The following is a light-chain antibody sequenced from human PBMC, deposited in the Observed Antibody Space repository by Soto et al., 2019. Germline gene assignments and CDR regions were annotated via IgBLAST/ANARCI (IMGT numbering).Light chain of an antibody. J-gene: IGKJ1*01. CDR2: KLS. V-gene: IGKV1-5*03. Sequence: DIQMTQSPSTLSASVGDRVTITCRASQSLNNWLAWFQQKPGKAPKVLIYKLSNLESGVPSRFSGSGSGTEFTLTISSLQPDDFATYYCQQYNSNPWTVGQGTKVEIK. CDR3: QQYNSNPWT. CDR1: QSLNNW.